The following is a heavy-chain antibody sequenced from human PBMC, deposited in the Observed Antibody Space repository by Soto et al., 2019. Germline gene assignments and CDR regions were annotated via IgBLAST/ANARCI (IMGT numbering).Heavy chain of an antibody. V-gene: IGHV1-18*04. CDR1: GYTFTSYG. CDR2: ISAYNGNT. CDR3: ARDRYDFWSGYLSYYYYGMDV. Sequence: ASVKVSCKASGYTFTSYGISWVRQAPGQGLEWMGWISAYNGNTNYAQKLQGRVTMTTDTSTSTAYMELRSLRSDDTAVYYCARDRYDFWSGYLSYYYYGMDVWGQGTTVPVSS. D-gene: IGHD3-3*01. J-gene: IGHJ6*02.